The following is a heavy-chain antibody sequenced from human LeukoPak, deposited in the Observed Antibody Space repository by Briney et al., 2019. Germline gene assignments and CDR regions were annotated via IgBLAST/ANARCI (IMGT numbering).Heavy chain of an antibody. V-gene: IGHV4-4*07. D-gene: IGHD2-15*01. J-gene: IGHJ6*02. Sequence: PSETLSLTCTVSGGSISSYYWSWIRRPAGKGLEWIGRIYTSGSTNYNPSLKSRVTMSVDTSKNQFSLKLSSVTAADTAVYYCASRYCSGGSCRPDWGYYGMDVWGQGTTVTVSS. CDR1: GGSISSYY. CDR2: IYTSGST. CDR3: ASRYCSGGSCRPDWGYYGMDV.